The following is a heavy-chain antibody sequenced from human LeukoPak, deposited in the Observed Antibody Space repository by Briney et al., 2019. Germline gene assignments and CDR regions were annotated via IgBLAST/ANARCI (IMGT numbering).Heavy chain of an antibody. Sequence: ASVKVSCKASGYTFTGYYTHWVRQAPGQGLEWMGWINPNSGGTNYAQKFQGRVTMTRDTSISTAYMELSRLRSDDTAVYYCARGGRYCSSTSCYYGMDVWGQGTTVTVSS. CDR1: GYTFTGYY. D-gene: IGHD2-2*01. CDR2: INPNSGGT. V-gene: IGHV1-2*02. J-gene: IGHJ6*02. CDR3: ARGGRYCSSTSCYYGMDV.